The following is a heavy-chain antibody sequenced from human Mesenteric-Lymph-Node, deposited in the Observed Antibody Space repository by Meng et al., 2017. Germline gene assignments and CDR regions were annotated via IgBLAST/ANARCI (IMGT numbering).Heavy chain of an antibody. Sequence: QVQLVGAAVGVVQPGRSLRLSCSASGFTLSGYGMHWVRQAPGKGLEWVAVIWYDGSNKYYADSVKGRFTISRDNSKNTLYLQMNSLRAEDTAVYYCARDKVGFDYWGQGTLVTVSS. CDR2: IWYDGSNK. CDR3: ARDKVGFDY. V-gene: IGHV3-33*01. J-gene: IGHJ4*02. D-gene: IGHD1-26*01. CDR1: GFTLSGYG.